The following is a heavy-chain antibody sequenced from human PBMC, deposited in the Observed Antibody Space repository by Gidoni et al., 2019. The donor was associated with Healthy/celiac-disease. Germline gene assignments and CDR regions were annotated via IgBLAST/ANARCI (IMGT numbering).Heavy chain of an antibody. J-gene: IGHJ4*02. CDR1: GYTFTGYY. Sequence: QVQLVQSGAEVKKPGASVKVSCKASGYTFTGYYMHWVRQAPGQGLEWMGWINPNSGGTNYAQKFQGWVTMTRDTSISTAYMELSRLRSDDTAVYYCARARKWSSSWYQPYYFDYWGQGTLVTVSS. CDR3: ARARKWSSSWYQPYYFDY. V-gene: IGHV1-2*04. D-gene: IGHD6-13*01. CDR2: INPNSGGT.